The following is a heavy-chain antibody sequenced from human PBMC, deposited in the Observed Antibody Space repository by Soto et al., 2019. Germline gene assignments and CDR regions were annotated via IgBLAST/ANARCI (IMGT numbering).Heavy chain of an antibody. CDR1: GYTFSSYG. CDR3: ARGTSVHY. CDR2: LSGYNGDT. Sequence: ASVKVSCKFSGYTFSSYGISWVRQAPGQGLEWMGWLSGYNGDTNYAQKFQGRVTMTTDTSTTTTYMELRSLRSDDTAVYYCARGTSVHYWGQGTLVTVAS. J-gene: IGHJ4*02. V-gene: IGHV1-18*04.